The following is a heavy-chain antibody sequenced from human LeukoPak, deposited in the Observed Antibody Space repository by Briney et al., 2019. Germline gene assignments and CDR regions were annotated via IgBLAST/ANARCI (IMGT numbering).Heavy chain of an antibody. Sequence: GGSLRLSCAGSGFALSNYWIHWVRQAPGKGLVWVSRINSDGSTTTYADSVRGRFTISRDNAENTVYLQMNSLGAEDTAVYYCAREGSGRALDPWGQGTLVTVSS. CDR3: AREGSGRALDP. CDR2: INSDGSTT. J-gene: IGHJ5*02. D-gene: IGHD1-26*01. V-gene: IGHV3-74*01. CDR1: GFALSNYW.